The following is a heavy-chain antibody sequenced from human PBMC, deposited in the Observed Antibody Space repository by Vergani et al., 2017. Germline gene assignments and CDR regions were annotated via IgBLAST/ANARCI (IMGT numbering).Heavy chain of an antibody. CDR3: ARDRGKPGVTAFDY. D-gene: IGHD2-21*02. CDR2: ISSSSSYI. CDR1: GFTFSSYS. V-gene: IGHV3-21*01. Sequence: EVQLVESGGGLVKPGGSLRLSCEASGFTFSSYSMNWVRQAPGKGLEWVSSISSSSSYIYYADSVKGRFTISRDNAKNSLYLQMNSLRAEDTAVYYCARDRGKPGVTAFDYWGQGTLVTVSS. J-gene: IGHJ4*02.